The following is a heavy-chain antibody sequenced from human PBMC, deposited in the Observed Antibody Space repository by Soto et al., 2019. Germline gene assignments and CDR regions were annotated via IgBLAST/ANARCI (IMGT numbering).Heavy chain of an antibody. J-gene: IGHJ5*02. CDR1: GASIRSTDYY. V-gene: IGHV4-30-4*01. Sequence: SETLSLTCTVSGASIRSTDYYWSWIRQAPGKGLEWIGYVYYTGSTYYNPSLMSRLTISVDTSKNQFSLKLTSATAAETAVYYCVRTARQGAVAPHWFDRWGQGTQVTVSS. CDR2: VYYTGST. D-gene: IGHD2-21*02. CDR3: VRTARQGAVAPHWFDR.